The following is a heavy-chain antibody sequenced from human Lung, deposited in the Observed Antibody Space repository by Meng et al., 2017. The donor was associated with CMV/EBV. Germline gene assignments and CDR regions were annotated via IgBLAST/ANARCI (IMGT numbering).Heavy chain of an antibody. J-gene: IGHJ5*02. D-gene: IGHD6-13*01. CDR2: INPTGGGT. Sequence: ASVXVSXXASGYTFTSSYMNWVRQAPGQGLEWMGIINPTGGGTSYAQKFQGRVTMTRDTSTSTVYMELSSLRSEDTAVYYCARDHPPQSSSPPGVNWFDPWGQGTLVTVSS. CDR3: ARDHPPQSSSPPGVNWFDP. V-gene: IGHV1-46*01. CDR1: GYTFTSSY.